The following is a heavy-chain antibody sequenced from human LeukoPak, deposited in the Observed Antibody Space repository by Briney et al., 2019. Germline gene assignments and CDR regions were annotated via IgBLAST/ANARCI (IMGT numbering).Heavy chain of an antibody. CDR2: IYYSGST. CDR3: VREIAGAFIAAGGYFDY. D-gene: IGHD6-25*01. V-gene: IGHV4-39*02. J-gene: IGHJ4*02. CDR1: GGSISSSSYY. Sequence: SETLSLTCTVSGGSISSSSYYWGWIRQPPGKGLEWIGSIYYSGSTYYNPSLKSRVTISVDTSRNQFSLKLTSVTAADTAVYYCVREIAGAFIAAGGYFDYWGQGTLVTVSS.